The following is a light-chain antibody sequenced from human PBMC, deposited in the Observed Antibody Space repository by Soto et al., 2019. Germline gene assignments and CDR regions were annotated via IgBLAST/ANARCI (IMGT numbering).Light chain of an antibody. Sequence: EIVLTQSPATLSLSPGERATLSCRASQSVSSYLAWYQQKPGQAPRLLISDASNRATGIPVRFSGSGSGTDFTLTSSSLEAEDSAVYYCQQRSNWPSITVGQGTRLEIK. CDR3: QQRSNWPSIT. CDR2: DAS. J-gene: IGKJ5*01. CDR1: QSVSSY. V-gene: IGKV3-11*01.